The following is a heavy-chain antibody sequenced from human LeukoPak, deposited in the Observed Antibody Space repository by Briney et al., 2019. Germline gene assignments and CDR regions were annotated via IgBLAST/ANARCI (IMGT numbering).Heavy chain of an antibody. CDR3: ARVKVQGAAAGTGYFLH. CDR1: GFTVSSDY. Sequence: HPGGSLRLSCAASGFTVSSDYMSWVRQAPGKGLEWVSVIYSGGSTYYADSVKGRFTISRDNSKNTQYLQMNSLRVEDTAVYYCARVKVQGAAAGTGYFLHWGQGTLVTVSS. D-gene: IGHD6-13*01. CDR2: IYSGGST. J-gene: IGHJ1*01. V-gene: IGHV3-53*01.